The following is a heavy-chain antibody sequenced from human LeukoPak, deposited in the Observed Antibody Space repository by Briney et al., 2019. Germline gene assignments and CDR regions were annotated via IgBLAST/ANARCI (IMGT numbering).Heavy chain of an antibody. CDR2: ISGSGGST. CDR3: AKGSDLRYFDWLFGDY. Sequence: GGSLRLSCAAPGFTFSSYAMSWVRQAPGKGPEWVSAISGSGGSTYYADSVKGRFTISRDNSKNTLYLQMNSLRAEDTAVYYCAKGSDLRYFDWLFGDYWGQGTLVTVSS. V-gene: IGHV3-23*01. D-gene: IGHD3-9*01. CDR1: GFTFSSYA. J-gene: IGHJ4*02.